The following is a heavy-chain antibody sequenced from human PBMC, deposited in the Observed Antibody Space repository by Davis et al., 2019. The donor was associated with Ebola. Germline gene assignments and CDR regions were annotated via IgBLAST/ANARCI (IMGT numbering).Heavy chain of an antibody. J-gene: IGHJ6*02. CDR3: ARDVEVVGIAAGSYLYYYYGMDV. Sequence: ASVKVSCKASGYTFTSYGISWVRPAPGQGLEWMGWISAYNGNTNYAQKLQGRVTKTPDTSTSTAYMELRSLRSDDTAVYYCARDVEVVGIAAGSYLYYYYGMDVWGQGTTVTVSS. CDR2: ISAYNGNT. CDR1: GYTFTSYG. D-gene: IGHD3-10*01. V-gene: IGHV1-18*01.